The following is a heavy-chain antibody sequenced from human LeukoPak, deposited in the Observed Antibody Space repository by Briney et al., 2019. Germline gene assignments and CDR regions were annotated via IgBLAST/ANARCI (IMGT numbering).Heavy chain of an antibody. CDR2: ISSSGSTI. CDR3: ARDGPGGKSDY. CDR1: GFTFSSYE. Sequence: GGSLRLSCAASGFTFSSYEVNWVRQAPGKGLEWVSYISSSGSTIYYADSVKGRFTISRDNAKNSLYLQMNSLRAEDTAVYYCARDGPGGKSDYWGQGTLVTVSS. D-gene: IGHD4-23*01. V-gene: IGHV3-48*03. J-gene: IGHJ4*02.